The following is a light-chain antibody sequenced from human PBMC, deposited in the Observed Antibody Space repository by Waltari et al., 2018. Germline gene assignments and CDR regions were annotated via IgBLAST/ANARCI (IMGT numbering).Light chain of an antibody. CDR1: QSISSW. CDR2: KAS. J-gene: IGKJ1*01. Sequence: GDRVTITCRASQSISSWLAWYQQKPGKATKLLIYKASSLESGVPSRFSGSGSGTEFTLTISSLQPDDFATYYCQQYNSYSETFGQGTKVEIK. CDR3: QQYNSYSET. V-gene: IGKV1-5*03.